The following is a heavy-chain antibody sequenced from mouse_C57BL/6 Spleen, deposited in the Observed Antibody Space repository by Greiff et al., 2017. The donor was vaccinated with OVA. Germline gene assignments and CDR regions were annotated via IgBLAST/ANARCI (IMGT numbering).Heavy chain of an antibody. CDR1: GFTFSDYY. Sequence: VQLVESEGGLVQPGSSMKLSCTASGFTFSDYYMAWVRQVPEKGLEWVANINYDGSSTYYLDSLKSRFIISRDNAKNILYLQMSSLKSEDTATYYCAREGSHWYFDVWGTGTTVTVSS. V-gene: IGHV5-16*01. CDR2: INYDGSST. J-gene: IGHJ1*03. CDR3: AREGSHWYFDV.